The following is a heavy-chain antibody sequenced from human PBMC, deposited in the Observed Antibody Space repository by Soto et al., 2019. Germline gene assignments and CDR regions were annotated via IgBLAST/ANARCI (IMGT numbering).Heavy chain of an antibody. Sequence: QVQLVQSGAEVKKPGSSVKVSCKASGGTISSYAISWVRQAPGQGLEWMGGIIPIFGTANYAQKFQGRVTITADESTSTAYMELSSLRSEDTAVYYCASVKYYYDSSGYYLAYWGQGTLVTVSS. D-gene: IGHD3-22*01. CDR3: ASVKYYYDSSGYYLAY. V-gene: IGHV1-69*01. CDR2: IIPIFGTA. CDR1: GGTISSYA. J-gene: IGHJ4*02.